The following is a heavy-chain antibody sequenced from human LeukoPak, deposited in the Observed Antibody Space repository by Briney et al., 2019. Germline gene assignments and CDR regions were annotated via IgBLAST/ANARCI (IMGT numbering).Heavy chain of an antibody. CDR3: ARGLSNSGYCSGGSCYTNWFDP. J-gene: IGHJ5*02. CDR2: INHSGST. V-gene: IGHV4-39*07. Sequence: SETLSLTCTVSGGSISSSSYYWGWIRQPPGKGLEWIGEINHSGSTNYNPSLKSRVTISVDTSKNQFSLKLSSVTAADTAVYYCARGLSNSGYCSGGSCYTNWFDPWGQGTLVTVSS. D-gene: IGHD2-15*01. CDR1: GGSISSSSYY.